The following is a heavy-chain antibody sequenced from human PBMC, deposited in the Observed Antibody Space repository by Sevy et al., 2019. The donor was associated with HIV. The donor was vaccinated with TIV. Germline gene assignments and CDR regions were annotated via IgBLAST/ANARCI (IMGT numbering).Heavy chain of an antibody. J-gene: IGHJ4*02. CDR1: GYTFTSYR. D-gene: IGHD2-15*01. V-gene: IGHV1-18*01. CDR2: SSPNNGDT. CDR3: ARSYCSGGRCYSLAY. Sequence: ASVKVSCKTSGYTFTSYRITWVRQAPGKGLEWLGWSSPNNGDTNYAQRVQGRVTMITDTSTTTAYLELRSLTSDDTADYYCARSYCSGGRCYSLAYWGQGTLVTVSS.